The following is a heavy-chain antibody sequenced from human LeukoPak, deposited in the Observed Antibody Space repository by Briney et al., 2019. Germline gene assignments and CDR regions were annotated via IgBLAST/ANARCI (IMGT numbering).Heavy chain of an antibody. J-gene: IGHJ4*02. V-gene: IGHV4-34*01. D-gene: IGHD3-10*01. CDR2: INHSGST. CDR1: GGSFSGYY. Sequence: SETLSLTCAVYGGSFSGYYWSWIRQPPGKGLEWIGEINHSGSTNYNPSLKSRVTISVDTSKNQFSLKLSSVTAADTAVYYCAGGLVRGVIRFWGQGTLVTVSS. CDR3: AGGLVRGVIRF.